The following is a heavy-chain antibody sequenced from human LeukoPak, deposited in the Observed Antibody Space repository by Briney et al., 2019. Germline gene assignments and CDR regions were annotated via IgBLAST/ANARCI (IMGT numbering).Heavy chain of an antibody. Sequence: SETLSLTCTVSGGSINSYYWSWIRQPPGKGLEWIGYIYYSGSTNYNPSLNSRVTISVDTSKNQFSLKLSSVTAADTAVYYCARGFRSSGWYIPFDYWGQGTLVTVSS. CDR3: ARGFRSSGWYIPFDY. CDR1: GGSINSYY. CDR2: IYYSGST. J-gene: IGHJ4*02. V-gene: IGHV4-59*12. D-gene: IGHD6-19*01.